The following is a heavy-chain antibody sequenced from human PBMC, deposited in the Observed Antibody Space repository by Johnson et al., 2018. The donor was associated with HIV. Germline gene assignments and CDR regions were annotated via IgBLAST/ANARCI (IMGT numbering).Heavy chain of an antibody. CDR3: ARAEGDGYKRRSRSAFDI. V-gene: IGHV3-53*01. CDR1: GFTVSSNY. Sequence: VQLVESGGGLIQPGGSLRLSCAASGFTVSSNYMSWVRQAPGKGLEWVSVIYSGGSTYYADSVKGRFTISRDNSKNTLYLQMNSLRAEDTAVYYCARAEGDGYKRRSRSAFDIWGQGTMVTVSS. J-gene: IGHJ3*02. CDR2: IYSGGST. D-gene: IGHD5-24*01.